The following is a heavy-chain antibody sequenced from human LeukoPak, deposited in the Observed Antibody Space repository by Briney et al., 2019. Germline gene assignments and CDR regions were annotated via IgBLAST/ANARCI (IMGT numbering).Heavy chain of an antibody. V-gene: IGHV4-59*12. CDR1: GGSISSYY. D-gene: IGHD1-26*01. CDR2: IYYSGST. CDR3: ARGGPGAAHDY. Sequence: SETLSLTCTVSGGSISSYYWSWIRQPPGKGLEWIGYIYYSGSTNYNPSLKSRVTIPVDTSKNQFSLKLSSVTAADTAVYYCARGGPGAAHDYWGQGTLVTVSS. J-gene: IGHJ4*02.